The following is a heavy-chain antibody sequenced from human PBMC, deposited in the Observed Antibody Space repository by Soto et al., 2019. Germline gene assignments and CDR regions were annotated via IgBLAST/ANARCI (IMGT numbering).Heavy chain of an antibody. CDR3: AKPDSSGWYGYFDY. Sequence: EVQLLESGGGLVQPGGALRLACAAAGFTFSIYAMSWVRQAPGKGLEWVSAISGSGGSTYYADSVKGRFTISRDNSKNTLYLQMNSLRAEDTAVYYCAKPDSSGWYGYFDYCGQGTLVTVSS. CDR1: GFTFSIYA. V-gene: IGHV3-23*01. J-gene: IGHJ4*02. D-gene: IGHD6-19*01. CDR2: ISGSGGST.